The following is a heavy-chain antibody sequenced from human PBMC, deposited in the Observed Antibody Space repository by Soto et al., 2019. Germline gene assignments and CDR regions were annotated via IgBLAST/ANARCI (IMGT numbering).Heavy chain of an antibody. J-gene: IGHJ6*02. CDR1: GGSPSSSNY. V-gene: IGHV3-66*01. CDR3: TRDYSGGMDV. Sequence: PSETLSLTCAVSGGSPSSSNYMSWVRQAPGKGLEWVSVIHSDGGTEYADSVKDRFTISRDISKNTVFLEMNSLRVADTALYYCTRDYSGGMDVWGQGTMVTVSS. CDR2: IHSDGGT. D-gene: IGHD6-13*01.